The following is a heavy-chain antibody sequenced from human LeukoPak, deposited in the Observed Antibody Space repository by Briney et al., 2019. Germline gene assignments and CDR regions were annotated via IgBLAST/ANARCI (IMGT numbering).Heavy chain of an antibody. J-gene: IGHJ3*02. D-gene: IGHD6-19*01. V-gene: IGHV4-61*09. CDR2: VHISGST. CDR1: GGSISSRSYC. CDR3: ARGLPGIAVAGHAFDI. Sequence: PSETLSLTCTVSGGSISSRSYCWGWIRQPAGKGLEWIGHVHISGSTNYNSSLKSRVTISVDTSKNQFSLKLSSVTAADTAVYYCARGLPGIAVAGHAFDIWGQGTMVTVSS.